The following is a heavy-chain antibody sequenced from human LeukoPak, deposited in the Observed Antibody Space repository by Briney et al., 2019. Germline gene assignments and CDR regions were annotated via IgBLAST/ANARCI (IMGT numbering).Heavy chain of an antibody. Sequence: SETLSLTCTVSGGSISSSSYYWGWIRQPPGRGLEWIGSFYYSGSTYYNPSLRSRVTISVDTSKNQFSLRLSSVTATDTAVYYCARRLAGTEDYWGQGTLVTVSP. V-gene: IGHV4-39*01. CDR1: GGSISSSSYY. CDR2: FYYSGST. D-gene: IGHD6-13*01. J-gene: IGHJ4*02. CDR3: ARRLAGTEDY.